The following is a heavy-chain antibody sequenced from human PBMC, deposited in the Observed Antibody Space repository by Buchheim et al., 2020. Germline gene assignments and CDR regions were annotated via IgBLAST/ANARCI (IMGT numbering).Heavy chain of an antibody. V-gene: IGHV3-33*01. CDR2: IWYDGSNR. Sequence: QVQLVETGGGVVQPGRSLRLSCAASGFTFSSHAMHWVRQAPGKGLEWVAFIWYDGSNRHYADSVKGRFTVSRDNSKNTLFLQLSSLRVEDTAVYYCARDPGADAPIDYWGQG. CDR3: ARDPGADAPIDY. CDR1: GFTFSSHA. J-gene: IGHJ4*02. D-gene: IGHD4/OR15-4a*01.